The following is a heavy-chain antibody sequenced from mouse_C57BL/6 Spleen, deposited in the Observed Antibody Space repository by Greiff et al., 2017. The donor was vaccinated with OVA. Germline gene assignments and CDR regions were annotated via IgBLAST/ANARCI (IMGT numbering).Heavy chain of an antibody. CDR3: ARRGYGLFAY. D-gene: IGHD2-10*02. CDR1: GYTFTDYN. CDR2: INPNNGGT. V-gene: IGHV1-18*01. Sequence: VQLKESGPELVKPGASVKIPCKASGYTFTDYNMDWVKQSHGKSLEWIGDINPNNGGTIYNQKFKGKATLTVDKSSSTAYMELRSLTSEDTAVYYCARRGYGLFAYWGQGTLVTVSA. J-gene: IGHJ3*01.